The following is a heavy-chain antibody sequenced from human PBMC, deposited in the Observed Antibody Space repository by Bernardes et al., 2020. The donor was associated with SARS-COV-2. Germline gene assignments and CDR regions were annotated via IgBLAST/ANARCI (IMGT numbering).Heavy chain of an antibody. V-gene: IGHV3-48*03. Sequence: GGSLRLSCAASGFTFSSYEMNWVRQAPGKGLEWVSYISSSGSTIYYADSVKGRFTISRDNAKNSLYLQMNSLRAEDTAVYYCARMGGIVVVPAAMRGVLEYYYYGMDVWGQGTTVTVSS. CDR1: GFTFSSYE. D-gene: IGHD2-2*01. CDR2: ISSSGSTI. J-gene: IGHJ6*02. CDR3: ARMGGIVVVPAAMRGVLEYYYYGMDV.